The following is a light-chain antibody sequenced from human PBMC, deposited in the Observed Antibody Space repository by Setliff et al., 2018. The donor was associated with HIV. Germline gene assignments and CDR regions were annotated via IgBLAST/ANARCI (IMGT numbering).Light chain of an antibody. CDR2: DVT. V-gene: IGLV2-23*02. CDR1: NSDVGGYNY. CDR3: CSYAGSDAWI. Sequence: QSVLTPPASVSGSTGQSITISCTGTNSDVGGYNYVSWYQQHPGEVTKLMLYDVTKRPSGVSNRFSGSKSGSTASLTISGLQTEDEADYYCCSYAGSDAWIFGGGTKVTVL. J-gene: IGLJ2*01.